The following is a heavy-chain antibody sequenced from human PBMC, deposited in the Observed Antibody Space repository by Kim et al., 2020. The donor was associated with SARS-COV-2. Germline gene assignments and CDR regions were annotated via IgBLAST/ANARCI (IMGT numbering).Heavy chain of an antibody. CDR3: ARAEYQLLFYYYYGMDV. V-gene: IGHV3-7*01. Sequence: GGSLRLSCAASGFTFSSYWMSWVRQAPGKGLEWVANIKQDGSEKYYVDSVKGRFTISRDNAKNSLYLQMNSLRAEDTAVYYCARAEYQLLFYYYYGMDVWGQGTTVTVSS. D-gene: IGHD2-2*01. J-gene: IGHJ6*02. CDR2: IKQDGSEK. CDR1: GFTFSSYW.